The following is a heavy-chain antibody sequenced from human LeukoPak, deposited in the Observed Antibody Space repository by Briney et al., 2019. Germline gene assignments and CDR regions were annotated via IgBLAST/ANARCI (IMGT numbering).Heavy chain of an antibody. D-gene: IGHD6-13*01. CDR2: INPNSGGT. V-gene: IGHV1-2*02. Sequence: ASVKVSCKASGYTFTGYYMHWVRQAPGQGLEWMGWINPNSGGTNYAQKFQGRVTMTRDTSISTAYMELSSLRSEDTAVYYCARVGGIAAAFDYWGQGTLVTVSS. J-gene: IGHJ4*02. CDR3: ARVGGIAAAFDY. CDR1: GYTFTGYY.